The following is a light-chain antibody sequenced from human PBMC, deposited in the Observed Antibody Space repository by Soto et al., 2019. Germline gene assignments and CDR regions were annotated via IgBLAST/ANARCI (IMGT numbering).Light chain of an antibody. CDR2: KAS. V-gene: IGKV1-5*03. Sequence: DIQMTQSPSTLSASVGDRVTITCRASQSISSWLAWYQQKPGKAPKLLIYKASSLESGVPSRFSGSGSGTDFTLTISSLHPDDFANYFYQQYNIYRTFGQGTKVEIK. CDR3: QQYNIYRT. J-gene: IGKJ1*01. CDR1: QSISSW.